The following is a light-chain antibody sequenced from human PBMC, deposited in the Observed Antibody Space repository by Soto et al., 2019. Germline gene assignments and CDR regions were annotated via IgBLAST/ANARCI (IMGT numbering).Light chain of an antibody. CDR1: SSDVGSYNL. CDR2: EGS. Sequence: QSVLTQPASVSGSPGQSITISCTGTSSDVGSYNLVSWYQQHPGKAPKLMIYEGSKRPSGVSNRFSGSKSGNTASLTISGLQAEDEADYYCCSYAGSSTRTYVFGTGTEVTVL. CDR3: CSYAGSSTRTYV. J-gene: IGLJ1*01. V-gene: IGLV2-23*01.